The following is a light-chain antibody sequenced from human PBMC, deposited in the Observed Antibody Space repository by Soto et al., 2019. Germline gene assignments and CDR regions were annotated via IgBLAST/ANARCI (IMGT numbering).Light chain of an antibody. CDR3: CSCVSGSPFDVL. Sequence: QSALTQPASVSGSPGQSITISCTGTSSDVGGYNYVSWYQQHPGKAPKLMIYESTKRPSGVSDRFSGSKSGNTASLTISGLQAEDEADYYCCSCVSGSPFDVLFGGGTKVTVL. V-gene: IGLV2-14*01. J-gene: IGLJ3*02. CDR1: SSDVGGYNY. CDR2: EST.